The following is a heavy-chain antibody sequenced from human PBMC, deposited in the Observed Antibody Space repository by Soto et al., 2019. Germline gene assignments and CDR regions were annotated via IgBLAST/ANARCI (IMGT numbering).Heavy chain of an antibody. V-gene: IGHV4-31*03. CDR2: IYYSGST. D-gene: IGHD1-20*01. Sequence: SETLSLTCTVSGGSISSGGYYWSWIRQHPGKSLEWIGYIYYSGSTYYKPSLKSRVTISVDTSKNQFSLKLSSVTAADTAVYYCARDGGHHNPFDYRSQRTPVTVSS. CDR1: GGSISSGGYY. J-gene: IGHJ4*02. CDR3: ARDGGHHNPFDY.